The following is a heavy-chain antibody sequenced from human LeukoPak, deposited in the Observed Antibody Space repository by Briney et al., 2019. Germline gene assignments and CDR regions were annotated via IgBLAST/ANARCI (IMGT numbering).Heavy chain of an antibody. Sequence: GGSLSLSCAASGFTFSSYEMNWVRQAPGKGLEWVSKISSSGSAIYYADSVKGRYTISRDNAKSTLYLQMNSLRVEDTAVYYCARGGSLGYWGQGTLVTVSS. CDR3: ARGGSLGY. CDR1: GFTFSSYE. CDR2: ISSSGSAI. J-gene: IGHJ4*02. D-gene: IGHD6-19*01. V-gene: IGHV3-48*03.